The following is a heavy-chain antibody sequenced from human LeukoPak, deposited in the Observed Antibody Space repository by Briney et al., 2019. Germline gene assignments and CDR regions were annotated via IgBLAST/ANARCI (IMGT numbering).Heavy chain of an antibody. CDR2: ISAYNGNT. CDR1: GYTFTSYA. Sequence: ASVKVSCKASGYTFTSYAISWVRQAPGQGLEWMGWISAYNGNTNYSQKFQGRVTITRDTSASTAYMELSSLRSEDTAVYYCARLSSSWYVDYFDYWGQGTLVTVSS. V-gene: IGHV1-18*01. J-gene: IGHJ4*02. D-gene: IGHD6-13*01. CDR3: ARLSSSWYVDYFDY.